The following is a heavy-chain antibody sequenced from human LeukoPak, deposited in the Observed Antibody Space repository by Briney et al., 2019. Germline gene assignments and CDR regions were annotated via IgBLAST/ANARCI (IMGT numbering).Heavy chain of an antibody. J-gene: IGHJ5*02. Sequence: PSETLSLTCTVSGGSISSYYWSWIRQPAGKGLEWIGRIYSNGGTNYNPSLNSRVTMSIDTAKNQFSLNLSSVTAADTAIYYCARVHNSGPGYCSGTSCYRLGGWFDTWGQGTLVTVSS. D-gene: IGHD2-2*02. V-gene: IGHV4-4*07. CDR3: ARVHNSGPGYCSGTSCYRLGGWFDT. CDR2: IYSNGGT. CDR1: GGSISSYY.